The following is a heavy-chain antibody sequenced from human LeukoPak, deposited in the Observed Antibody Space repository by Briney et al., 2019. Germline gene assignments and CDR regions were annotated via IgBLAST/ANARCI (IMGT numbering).Heavy chain of an antibody. CDR3: ARIGPAAILGFDY. CDR2: IYYSGST. J-gene: IGHJ4*02. D-gene: IGHD2-2*02. Sequence: SETLSLTCTVSGGSISSYYWSWIRQPPGKGLEWIGYIYYSGSTNYNPSLKSRVTISVDTSKNQFSLKLSSVTAADTAVYYCARIGPAAILGFDYWGQGTLVTVSS. CDR1: GGSISSYY. V-gene: IGHV4-59*01.